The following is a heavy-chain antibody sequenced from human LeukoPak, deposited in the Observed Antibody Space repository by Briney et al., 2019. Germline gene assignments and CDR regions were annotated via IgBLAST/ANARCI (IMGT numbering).Heavy chain of an antibody. CDR2: MYYSGST. CDR1: GGSITSYY. CDR3: ARVGGDYGSDI. Sequence: SETLSLTCTVSGGSITSYYWSWIRQPPGKGLEWIGYMYYSGSTNHNPSLKSRVTLSVDTSKNQFSLKLRSVTAADTAVYYCARVGGDYGSDIWGQGTMVTVSS. V-gene: IGHV4-59*01. J-gene: IGHJ3*02. D-gene: IGHD4-17*01.